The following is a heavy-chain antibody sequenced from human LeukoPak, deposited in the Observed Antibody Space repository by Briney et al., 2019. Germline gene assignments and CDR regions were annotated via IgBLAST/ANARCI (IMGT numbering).Heavy chain of an antibody. Sequence: GGSLRLSCAASGFTFSSYGMHWVRQAPGKGLEWVAVISYDGSNKYYADSVKGRFTISRDNSKNTLYLQMNSLRAEDTAVYYCAKGGSGWYFDYWGQGTLVTVSS. D-gene: IGHD6-19*01. CDR1: GFTFSSYG. CDR3: AKGGSGWYFDY. J-gene: IGHJ4*02. V-gene: IGHV3-30*18. CDR2: ISYDGSNK.